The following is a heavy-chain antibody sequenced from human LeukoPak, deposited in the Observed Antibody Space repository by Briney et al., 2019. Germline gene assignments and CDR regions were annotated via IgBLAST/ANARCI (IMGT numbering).Heavy chain of an antibody. D-gene: IGHD2-21*02. Sequence: GGSLRLSCAVSGFTFSTYSMQWVRQAPGKGLEWVAATSHDGSNKNYADSVKGRFTISRDNSKNTLYLQMNSLRADDTAVYFCARPAGDLVSAAPFPSWGQGTLVTVSS. CDR2: TSHDGSNK. CDR1: GFTFSTYS. CDR3: ARPAGDLVSAAPFPS. V-gene: IGHV3-30*14. J-gene: IGHJ1*01.